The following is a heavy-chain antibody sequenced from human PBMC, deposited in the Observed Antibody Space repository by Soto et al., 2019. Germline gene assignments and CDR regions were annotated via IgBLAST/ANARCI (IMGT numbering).Heavy chain of an antibody. CDR3: ARVSHRGYSYGVDY. J-gene: IGHJ4*02. V-gene: IGHV4-34*01. CDR1: GGSFSGYY. Sequence: SETLSLTCAVYGGSFSGYYWSWIRQPPGKGLEWIGEINHSGSTNYNPSLKSRVTISVDTSKNQFSLKLSSVTAADTAVYYCARVSHRGYSYGVDYWGQGTLVTVSS. CDR2: INHSGST. D-gene: IGHD5-18*01.